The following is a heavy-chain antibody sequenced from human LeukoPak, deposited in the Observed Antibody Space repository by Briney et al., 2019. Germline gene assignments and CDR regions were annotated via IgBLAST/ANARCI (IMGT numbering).Heavy chain of an antibody. CDR1: GGSIRTSTYY. V-gene: IGHV4-39*01. Sequence: SETLSLTCSVTGGSIRTSTYYSGWIRQPPGKGLEWLGSIYYVGITYYNSSLKSRVTISLDTSKNQLSLELASVTAADTAVCSCARQPGTYCDTSGSHHTAGGVYSWGQGTLVTVSS. J-gene: IGHJ4*02. CDR3: ARQPGTYCDTSGSHHTAGGVYS. CDR2: IYYVGIT. D-gene: IGHD5-12*01.